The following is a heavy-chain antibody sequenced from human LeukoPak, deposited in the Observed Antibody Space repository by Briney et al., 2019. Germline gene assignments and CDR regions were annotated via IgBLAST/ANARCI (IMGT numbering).Heavy chain of an antibody. J-gene: IGHJ6*03. Sequence: ASVKVSCKASGYTFTGYYMHWVRQAPGQGLEWMGWINPNSGGTNYAQKFQGRVTMTRDTSIRTAYMELSRLRSGDTAVYSCARGAVAGAAYYYYYMDVWGKGTTVTVSS. CDR3: ARGAVAGAAYYYYYMDV. V-gene: IGHV1-2*02. CDR1: GYTFTGYY. D-gene: IGHD6-19*01. CDR2: INPNSGGT.